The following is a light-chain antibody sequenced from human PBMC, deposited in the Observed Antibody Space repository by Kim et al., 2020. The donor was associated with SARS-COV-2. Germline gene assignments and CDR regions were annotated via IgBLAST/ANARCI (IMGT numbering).Light chain of an antibody. V-gene: IGLV2-14*01. J-gene: IGLJ1*01. CDR2: EVD. CDR1: GSVVGGYRY. Sequence: ITTTCTGAGSVVGGYRYVSWYHQRPGRAPKLVIYEVDIRPSWVSIRFSGSKSGNAASLTISGLQAEDEADYYCSSYIRGSTNYVFGTGTKVTVL. CDR3: SSYIRGSTNYV.